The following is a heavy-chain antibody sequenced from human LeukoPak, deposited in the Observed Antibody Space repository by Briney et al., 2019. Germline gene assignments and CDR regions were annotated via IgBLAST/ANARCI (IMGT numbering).Heavy chain of an antibody. CDR1: GFTFSSYS. D-gene: IGHD3-22*01. J-gene: IGHJ4*02. CDR2: ISSSSSYI. Sequence: GGSLRLSCAASGFTFSSYSMNWVRQAPGKGLEWVSSISSSSSYIYYADSVKGRFTISRDNAKNSLYLQMNSLRAEDTAVYYCARGSSGYYYGPYYFDYWGQGTLVTVSS. CDR3: ARGSSGYYYGPYYFDY. V-gene: IGHV3-21*01.